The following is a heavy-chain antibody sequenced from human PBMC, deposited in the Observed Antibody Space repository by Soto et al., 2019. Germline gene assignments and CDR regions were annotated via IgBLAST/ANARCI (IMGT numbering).Heavy chain of an antibody. CDR1: GGTFSSYA. CDR3: ASSKLELRYDWFDP. D-gene: IGHD1-7*01. CDR2: IIPIFGTA. J-gene: IGHJ5*02. V-gene: IGHV1-69*13. Sequence: SVKVSCKASGGTFSSYAISWVRQAPGQGLEWMGGIIPIFGTANYAQKFQGRVTITADESTSTAYMELSSLRSEDTAVYYCASSKLELRYDWFDPWGQGTLVTVSS.